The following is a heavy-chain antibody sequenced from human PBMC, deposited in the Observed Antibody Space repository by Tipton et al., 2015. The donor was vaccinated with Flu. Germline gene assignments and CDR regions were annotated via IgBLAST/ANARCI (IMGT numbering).Heavy chain of an antibody. J-gene: IGHJ5*02. Sequence: SLRLSCKVSGFDFSVYGMHWVRQAPGKGLEWVAVISYDGINKYYTDSVKGRFTISRDNSKSTVFLQMSSLRGDDTAVYYCARDEFYHGLGRSLGYFDPWGQGTLVTVSS. V-gene: IGHV3-30*19. D-gene: IGHD3-10*01. CDR2: ISYDGINK. CDR1: GFDFSVYG. CDR3: ARDEFYHGLGRSLGYFDP.